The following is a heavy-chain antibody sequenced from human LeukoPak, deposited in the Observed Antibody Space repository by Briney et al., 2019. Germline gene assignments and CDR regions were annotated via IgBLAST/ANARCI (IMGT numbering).Heavy chain of an antibody. D-gene: IGHD6-13*01. CDR3: ARDFLAAAGTYYYYGMDV. CDR1: GGSISSSSYY. Sequence: PSETLSLTCTVSGGSISSSSYYWGWIRQPPGKGLEWIGSIYYSGSTYYNPSLKSRVTISVDTSKNQFSLKLSSVTAADTAVYYCARDFLAAAGTYYYYGMDVWGQGTTVTVSS. V-gene: IGHV4-39*07. J-gene: IGHJ6*02. CDR2: IYYSGST.